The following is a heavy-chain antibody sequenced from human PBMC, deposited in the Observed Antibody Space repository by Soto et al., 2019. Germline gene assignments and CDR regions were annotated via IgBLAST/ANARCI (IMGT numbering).Heavy chain of an antibody. D-gene: IGHD2-8*01. CDR2: IYYSGST. Sequence: PSEILSLTRPVSGGSINSAGYYWSWIRQHPGKGLEWIGYIYYSGSTNYNPSLQSRVTISVDTSKNQFSLKLSSVTAADTAVYYCARGLLYRTYYYYGMDVWGQGTTLTVS. J-gene: IGHJ6*02. CDR1: GGSINSAGYY. CDR3: ARGLLYRTYYYYGMDV. V-gene: IGHV4-31*03.